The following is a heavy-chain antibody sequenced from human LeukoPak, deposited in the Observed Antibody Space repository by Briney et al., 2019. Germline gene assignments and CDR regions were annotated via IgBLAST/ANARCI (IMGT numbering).Heavy chain of an antibody. D-gene: IGHD3-10*01. CDR3: ARAMVRGTFDY. V-gene: IGHV4-34*10. Sequence: KASETLSLTCAVYGGSFSGFYWSWIRQPPGEGLEWIGEINQSGSTNYNPSLKSRVTMSVDTSKNQFSLKLSSVTAADTAVYYCARAMVRGTFDYWGQGTLVTVSS. J-gene: IGHJ4*02. CDR1: GGSFSGFY. CDR2: INQSGST.